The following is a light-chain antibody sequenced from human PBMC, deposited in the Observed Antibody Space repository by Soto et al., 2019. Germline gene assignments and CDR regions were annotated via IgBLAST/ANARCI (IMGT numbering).Light chain of an antibody. CDR2: EVN. J-gene: IGLJ1*01. CDR1: SSDVGGYNY. CDR3: SSYAGNNNEA. V-gene: IGLV2-14*01. Sequence: QSALTQPASVSGSHGQSITISCTGTSSDVGGYNYVSWYQQHPGKAPKLIIYEVNNRPSGVSNRFSGSKSGSTASLTISGLQAEDEADYYCSSYAGNNNEAFGTGTKLTVL.